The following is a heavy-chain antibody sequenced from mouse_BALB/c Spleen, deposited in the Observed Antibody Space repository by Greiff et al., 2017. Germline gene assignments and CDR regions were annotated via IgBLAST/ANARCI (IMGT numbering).Heavy chain of an antibody. CDR3: KMALLGRGVLTY. Sequence: QVQLQQSDAELVKPGASVKISCKASGYTFTDHAIHWVKQKPEQGLEWIGYISPGNGDIKYNEKFKGKATLTADKASSTAYMQLNSLTSEDSAVYFCKMALLGRGVLTYWGQGTTLTVSS. CDR1: GYTFTDHA. CDR2: ISPGNGDI. J-gene: IGHJ2*01. D-gene: IGHD4-1*01. V-gene: IGHV1S53*02.